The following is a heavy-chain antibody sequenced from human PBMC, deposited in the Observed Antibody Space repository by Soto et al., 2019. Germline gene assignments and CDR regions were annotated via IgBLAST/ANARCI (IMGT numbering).Heavy chain of an antibody. J-gene: IGHJ6*02. CDR1: GFIFGTYG. CDR3: AKETATSVDYYYFYGLDV. V-gene: IGHV3-30*18. D-gene: IGHD1-1*01. CDR2: ISYDGNKE. Sequence: QGQLVESGGGVVQPGRSLRLSCSASGFIFGTYGMDWVRQAPGKGLEWVALISYDGNKEFYADSVKGRFTISRDNSRKILYLQMNSLKPEDTAMYYCAKETATSVDYYYFYGLDVWGPGTTVSVSS.